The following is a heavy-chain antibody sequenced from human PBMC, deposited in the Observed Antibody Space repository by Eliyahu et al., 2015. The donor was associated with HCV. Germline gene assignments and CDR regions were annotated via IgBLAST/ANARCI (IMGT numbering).Heavy chain of an antibody. CDR1: GASITSGYYY. CDR2: IYSGGNT. D-gene: IGHD1-1*01. J-gene: IGHJ3*02. V-gene: IGHV4-61*02. CDR3: ARNAGSSFDM. Sequence: QVQLQESGPGLVKPSQTLSLTCTVSGASITSGYYYWTWVRQPAGKGLEWIGRIYSGGNTHYNPPLKSRVTMSVDTSKNQFYLNLSSVTAADTAVYYCARNAGSSFDMWGQGTMVTVSS.